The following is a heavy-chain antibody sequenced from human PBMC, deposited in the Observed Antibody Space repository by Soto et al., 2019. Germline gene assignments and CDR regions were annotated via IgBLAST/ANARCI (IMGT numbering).Heavy chain of an antibody. Sequence: EVQLLESGGGLVQPGGSLRLSCAASGFTFSSYAKSWVRQAPGKGLEWVSAISGSGGSTYYADSVKGRFTISRDNSKNTLYLQMNSLRAEDTAVYYCANGPPMTVVVTTTDYWGQGTLVTVSS. CDR3: ANGPPMTVVVTTTDY. J-gene: IGHJ4*02. D-gene: IGHD3-22*01. V-gene: IGHV3-23*01. CDR1: GFTFSSYA. CDR2: ISGSGGST.